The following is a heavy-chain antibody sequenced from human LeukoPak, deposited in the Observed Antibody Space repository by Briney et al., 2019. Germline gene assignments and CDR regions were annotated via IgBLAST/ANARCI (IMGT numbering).Heavy chain of an antibody. CDR2: ISSSGGST. V-gene: IGHV3-23*01. CDR3: AKGSSWYAPYYFDG. J-gene: IGHJ4*02. D-gene: IGHD6-13*01. CDR1: GFTFSGYA. Sequence: GGSLTLSCAASGFTFSGYAMSWVRQAPGKGLEWVSDISSSGGSTYHADSVRGRFSISRDNSKNTLYLQMNSLTAEATSVYSCAKGSSWYAPYYFDGWGQRTLVTVS.